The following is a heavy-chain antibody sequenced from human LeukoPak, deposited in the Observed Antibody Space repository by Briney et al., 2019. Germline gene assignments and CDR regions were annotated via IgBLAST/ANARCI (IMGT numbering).Heavy chain of an antibody. CDR1: GYTFTGYY. V-gene: IGHV1-2*02. Sequence: GASVKVSCKASGYTFTGYYMHWVRQAPGQGLEWMGWINPNSGGTNYAQKFPGRVTMTRDTSTSTVYMELSSLRSEDTAVYYCARESYGEEDNWGQGTLVTVSS. CDR3: ARESYGEEDN. CDR2: INPNSGGT. J-gene: IGHJ4*02. D-gene: IGHD4-17*01.